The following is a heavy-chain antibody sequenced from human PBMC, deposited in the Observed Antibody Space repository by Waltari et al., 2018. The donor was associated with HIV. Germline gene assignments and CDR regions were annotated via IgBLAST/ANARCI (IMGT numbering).Heavy chain of an antibody. CDR3: ARHQPPVTRSGYSYGFYLGMDV. Sequence: GAEVKKPGESLKISCKGSGYSFTSYWIGWVRQMPGKGLEWMGIIYPGDSDTRYSPSFQGQVTISADKSISTAYLQWSSLKASDTAMYYCARHQPPVTRSGYSYGFYLGMDVWGQGTTVTVSS. CDR1: GYSFTSYW. CDR2: IYPGDSDT. J-gene: IGHJ6*02. D-gene: IGHD5-18*01. V-gene: IGHV5-51*01.